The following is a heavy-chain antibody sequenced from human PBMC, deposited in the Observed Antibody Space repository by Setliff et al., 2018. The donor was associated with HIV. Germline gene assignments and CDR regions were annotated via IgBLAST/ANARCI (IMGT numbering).Heavy chain of an antibody. D-gene: IGHD4-17*01. V-gene: IGHV4-39*02. CDR1: GGSIRRSSYY. CDR3: ARDDYSDYEGYYYYYMDV. Sequence: SETLSLTCTVSGGSIRRSSYYWGWIRQPPGNGLEWIGSIYHTGSTYYKPSLKSRVTISVDTSKTQFSLKLSSVTAADTAVYYCARDDYSDYEGYYYYYMDVWGKGTTVTVSS. CDR2: IYHTGST. J-gene: IGHJ6*03.